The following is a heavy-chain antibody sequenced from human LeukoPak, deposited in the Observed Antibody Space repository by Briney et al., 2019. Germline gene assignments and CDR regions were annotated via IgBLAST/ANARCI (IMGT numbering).Heavy chain of an antibody. V-gene: IGHV3-74*01. Sequence: GGSLRLSCAASGFTFSSYWMHWVRHAPGKGLVWVSRINSDGSSTSYADSVKGRFTISRDNAKNTLYLQMNSLRAEDTAVYYCAKAAAGQKEYYFDYWGQGTLVTVSS. CDR1: GFTFSSYW. J-gene: IGHJ4*02. CDR2: INSDGSST. D-gene: IGHD6-13*01. CDR3: AKAAAGQKEYYFDY.